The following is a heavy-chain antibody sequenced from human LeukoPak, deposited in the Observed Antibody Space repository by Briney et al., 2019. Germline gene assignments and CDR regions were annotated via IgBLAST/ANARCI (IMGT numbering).Heavy chain of an antibody. CDR2: IDTDGTRT. V-gene: IGHV3-74*01. J-gene: IGHJ6*03. D-gene: IGHD6-19*01. CDR1: GFTFSNYW. CDR3: ARGGDPIAVAGPSYYYYYMDV. Sequence: PGGSLRLSCTASGFTFSNYWMHWVRQAPGKGLVWVSRIDTDGTRTYYADSVKGRFTISRDNAKNSLYLQMNSLRAEDTALYYCARGGDPIAVAGPSYYYYYMDVWGKGTTVTVSS.